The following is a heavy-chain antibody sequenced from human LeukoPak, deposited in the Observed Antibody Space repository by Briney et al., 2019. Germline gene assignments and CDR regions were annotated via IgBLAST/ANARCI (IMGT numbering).Heavy chain of an antibody. Sequence: GGSLRLSCAPSGFTFTSYSMNWVRQAPGKGLEWVSSISSSSSYIYYADSVKGRFTISRDNAKNSLYLQMNSLRAEDTAVYYCARDYRYCSSTSCYTAFDAFDIWGQGTLVTVSS. CDR3: ARDYRYCSSTSCYTAFDAFDI. J-gene: IGHJ3*02. V-gene: IGHV3-21*01. D-gene: IGHD2-2*02. CDR2: ISSSSSYI. CDR1: GFTFTSYS.